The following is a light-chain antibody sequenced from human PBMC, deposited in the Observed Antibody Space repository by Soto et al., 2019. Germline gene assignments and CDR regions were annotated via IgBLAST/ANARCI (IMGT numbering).Light chain of an antibody. J-gene: IGLJ2*01. CDR3: AAWDDSLNGPV. CDR2: DTA. V-gene: IGLV1-44*01. Sequence: QAVVTQTPSASGTPGQRVTMSCSGSSSNIGSNDVHWYRQLSGAAPQILIYDTAQRATGVPDRFSGSRSGTSASLTISGLQSDDEAEYHCAAWDDSLNGPVFGGGTKLTVL. CDR1: SSNIGSND.